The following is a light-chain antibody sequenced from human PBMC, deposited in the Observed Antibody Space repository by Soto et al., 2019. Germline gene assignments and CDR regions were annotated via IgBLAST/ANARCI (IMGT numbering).Light chain of an antibody. CDR3: ISYTSSSTPPV. J-gene: IGLJ1*01. V-gene: IGLV2-14*01. CDR2: EVS. CDR1: SSDVGGYNY. Sequence: QSALTQPASVSGSPGQSITISCTGTSSDVGGYNYVSWYQQHPGKAPKLMIYEVSNRPSGVSNRFSGSKSGNTASLTISGLQAEEEADYYCISYTSSSTPPVFGTGTKLTVL.